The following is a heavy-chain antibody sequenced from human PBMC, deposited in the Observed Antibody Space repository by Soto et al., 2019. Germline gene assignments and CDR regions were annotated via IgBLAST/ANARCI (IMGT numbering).Heavy chain of an antibody. CDR3: ARDRRIADRFHYYYGMDV. CDR1: GGSISSYY. D-gene: IGHD6-6*01. J-gene: IGHJ6*02. V-gene: IGHV4-59*01. CDR2: IYYSGST. Sequence: SSETLSLTCTVSGGSISSYYWSWIRQPPGKGLEWIGYIYYSGSTNYNPSLKSRVTISVDTSKNQFSLKLSSVTAADTAVYYCARDRRIADRFHYYYGMDVWGQETKVTVSS.